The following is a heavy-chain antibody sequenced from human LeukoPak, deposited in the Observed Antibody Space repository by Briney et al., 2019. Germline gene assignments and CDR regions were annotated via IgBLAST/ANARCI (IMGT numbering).Heavy chain of an antibody. CDR3: ARVNSGSLLDS. J-gene: IGHJ4*02. CDR1: GFTFSYYT. Sequence: GGSLRLSCAASGFTFSYYTMHWVRQAPGKGLEWVSSLSSDNSDVYYADSVKGRFTISRDNAKNSLYLQVNSLRAEDTAVYYCARVNSGSLLDSWGKGTLVTVSS. CDR2: LSSDNSDV. D-gene: IGHD5-12*01. V-gene: IGHV3-21*01.